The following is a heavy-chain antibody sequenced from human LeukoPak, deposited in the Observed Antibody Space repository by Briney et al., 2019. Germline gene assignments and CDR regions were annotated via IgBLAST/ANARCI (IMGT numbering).Heavy chain of an antibody. V-gene: IGHV4-59*08. D-gene: IGHD4-17*01. J-gene: IGHJ4*02. CDR3: ARHWQDCDYEAIDY. Sequence: SETLFLTCTVSGGSISSYYWSWIRQPPGKGLEWIGYIYYSGSTNYNPSLKSRVTISVDSSKNQFSLKLSSVTAADTAVYYCARHWQDCDYEAIDYWGQGTLVTVSS. CDR2: IYYSGST. CDR1: GGSISSYY.